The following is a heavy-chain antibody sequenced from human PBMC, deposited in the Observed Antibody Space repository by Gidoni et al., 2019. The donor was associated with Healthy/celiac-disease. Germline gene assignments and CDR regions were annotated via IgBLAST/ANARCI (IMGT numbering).Heavy chain of an antibody. CDR2: INWNGGST. CDR1: GFTFDDSG. CDR3: ARGFAVAGSYLSDTYFDY. V-gene: IGHV3-20*04. Sequence: EVQLVESGGGVVRPGGSLRLSCAASGFTFDDSGMSWVRQAPGKGLGWVSGINWNGGSTGYADSVKGRFTISRDNAKNSLYLQMKSLRAEDTALYYCARGFAVAGSYLSDTYFDYWGQGTLVTVSS. J-gene: IGHJ4*02. D-gene: IGHD6-19*01.